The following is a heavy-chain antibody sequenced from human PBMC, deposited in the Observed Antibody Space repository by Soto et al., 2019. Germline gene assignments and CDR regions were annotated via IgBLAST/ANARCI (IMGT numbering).Heavy chain of an antibody. J-gene: IGHJ4*02. CDR1: GYIFTSYY. CDR3: SRVDPGETSPFDH. Sequence: QVQLVQSGAEVKKPGASVKVSCKSSGYIFTSYYIHWVRQAPGQGLEWMGWINLFDGSRMFAQSFQGRVTMTRDTSTSTVYMEVSSMRSDDTAVYYCSRVDPGETSPFDHWGQGTLVTVSS. CDR2: INLFDGSR. V-gene: IGHV1-46*03. D-gene: IGHD3-10*01.